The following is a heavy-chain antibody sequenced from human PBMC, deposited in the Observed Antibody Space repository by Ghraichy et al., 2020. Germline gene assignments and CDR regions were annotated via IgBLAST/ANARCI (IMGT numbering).Heavy chain of an antibody. CDR2: IYTSGST. Sequence: SETLSLTCTVSGGSISSYYWSWIRQPAGKGLEWIGRIYTSGSTNYNPSLKSRVTMSVDTSKNQFSLKLSSVTAADTAVYYCARDGALESIAVAGAETFDIWGQGTLVTVSS. J-gene: IGHJ4*01. CDR3: ARDGALESIAVAGAETFDI. CDR1: GGSISSYY. V-gene: IGHV4-4*07. D-gene: IGHD6-19*01.